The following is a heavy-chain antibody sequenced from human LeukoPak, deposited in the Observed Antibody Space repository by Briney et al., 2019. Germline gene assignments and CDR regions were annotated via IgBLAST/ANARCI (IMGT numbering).Heavy chain of an antibody. J-gene: IGHJ4*02. CDR2: INHSGST. V-gene: IGHV4-34*01. CDR1: GGSFSGYY. CDR3: AKGGGYCSSTSCYRNYFDY. D-gene: IGHD2-2*01. Sequence: SETLSLTCAVYGGSFSGYYWSWIRQPPGKGLEWIGEINHSGSTNYNPSLKSRVTISVDTSKNQFSLKLSSVTAADTAVYYCAKGGGYCSSTSCYRNYFDYWGQGTLVTVSS.